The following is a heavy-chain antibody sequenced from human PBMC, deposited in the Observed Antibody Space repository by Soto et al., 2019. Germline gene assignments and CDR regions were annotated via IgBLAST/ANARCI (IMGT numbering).Heavy chain of an antibody. D-gene: IGHD2-15*01. CDR1: GFTFSDYY. CDR3: GGGRYCSRGSCLECFQY. V-gene: IGHV3-11*01. CDR2: ISSSGSTI. J-gene: IGHJ1*01. Sequence: PGGSLRLSCAASGFTFSDYYMSWIRQAPGKGLEWVSYISSSGSTIYYADSVKGRFTISRANAKNPLYLQMNSLRAEATAVNYCGGGRYCSRGSCLECFQYWGQGTLVTVSS.